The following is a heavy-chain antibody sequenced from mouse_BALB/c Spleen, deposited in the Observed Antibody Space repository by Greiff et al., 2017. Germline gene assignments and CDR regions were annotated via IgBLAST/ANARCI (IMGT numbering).Heavy chain of an antibody. CDR1: GYSITSGYY. D-gene: IGHD4-1*01. Sequence: EVKVEESGPGLVKPSQSLSLTCSVTGYSITSGYYWNWIRQFPGNKLEWMGYISYDGSNNSNPSLKNRISITRDTSKNQFFLKLNSVTTEDTATYYCARTGTMAWFAYWGQGTLVTVSA. J-gene: IGHJ3*01. V-gene: IGHV3-6*02. CDR2: ISYDGSN. CDR3: ARTGTMAWFAY.